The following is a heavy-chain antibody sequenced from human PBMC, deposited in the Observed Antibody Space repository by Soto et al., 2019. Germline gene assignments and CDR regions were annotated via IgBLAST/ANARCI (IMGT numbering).Heavy chain of an antibody. CDR3: ARDSYCGGDCYRRDYYYYGMDV. V-gene: IGHV4-31*03. D-gene: IGHD2-21*02. J-gene: IGHJ6*02. CDR1: GGSISSGGYY. Sequence: SETLSLTCTVSGGSISSGGYYWSWIRQHPGKGLEWIGYIYYSGSTYYNPSLKSRVTISVDTSKNQFSLKLSSVTAADTAVYYCARDSYCGGDCYRRDYYYYGMDVWGQGTTATVSS. CDR2: IYYSGST.